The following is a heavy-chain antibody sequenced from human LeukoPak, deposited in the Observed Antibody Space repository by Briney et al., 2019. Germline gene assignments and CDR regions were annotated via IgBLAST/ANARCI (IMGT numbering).Heavy chain of an antibody. CDR1: GYSISSGYY. CDR2: IYHSGST. D-gene: IGHD6-19*01. V-gene: IGHV4-38-2*02. J-gene: IGHJ4*02. CDR3: TRGRSSGWGANFDN. Sequence: SETLSLTCTVSGYSISSGYYWGWIRPPPGKGLEWIGIIYHSGSTYYNPSLKSRVTISVDTSKNQFSLKLSSVTAADTAVYYCTRGRSSGWGANFDNWGQGTLVTVSS.